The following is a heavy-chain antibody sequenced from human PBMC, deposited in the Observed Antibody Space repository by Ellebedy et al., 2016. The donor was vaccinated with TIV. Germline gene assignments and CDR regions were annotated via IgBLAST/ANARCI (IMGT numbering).Heavy chain of an antibody. CDR2: IIPIFGTA. Sequence: SVKVSCXASGGTFSSYAISWVRQAPGQGLEWMGGIIPIFGTANYAQKFQGRVTITADKSTSTAYMELSSLRSEDTAVYYCARDTVTPGYYYGMDVWGQGTTVTVSS. V-gene: IGHV1-69*06. J-gene: IGHJ6*02. D-gene: IGHD4-11*01. CDR3: ARDTVTPGYYYGMDV. CDR1: GGTFSSYA.